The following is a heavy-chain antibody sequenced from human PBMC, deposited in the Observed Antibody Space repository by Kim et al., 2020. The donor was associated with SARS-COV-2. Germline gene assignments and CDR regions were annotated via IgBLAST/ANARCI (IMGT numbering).Heavy chain of an antibody. CDR2: ISAYNGNT. D-gene: IGHD3-9*01. J-gene: IGHJ6*02. Sequence: ASVKVSCKASGYTFTSYGISWVRQAPGQGLEWMGWISAYNGNTNYAQKLQGRVTMTTDTSTSTAYMELRSLRSDDTAVYYCARDHYDILTGYYEDYGMDVWGQGTTVTVSS. CDR3: ARDHYDILTGYYEDYGMDV. V-gene: IGHV1-18*01. CDR1: GYTFTSYG.